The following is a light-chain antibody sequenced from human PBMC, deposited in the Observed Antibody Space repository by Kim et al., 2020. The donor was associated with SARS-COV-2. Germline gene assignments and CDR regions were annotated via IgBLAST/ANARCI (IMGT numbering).Light chain of an antibody. Sequence: EIVLTQSPGTLSLSPGERATLSCRASQSVSSSYLGWYQQRPGQAPRLLIYDASSRATGIPDRFSGGGSETDFTLTISRLEPEDFAVYYCQQYGSSPCTFGQGTKLE. V-gene: IGKV3-20*01. J-gene: IGKJ2*02. CDR3: QQYGSSPCT. CDR1: QSVSSSY. CDR2: DAS.